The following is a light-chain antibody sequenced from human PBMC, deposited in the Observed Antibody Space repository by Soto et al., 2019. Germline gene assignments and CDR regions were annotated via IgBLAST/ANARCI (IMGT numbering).Light chain of an antibody. Sequence: QSVLAHLPSASGSPGQSVTISCTGTSSDVGGYNYVSWYQQHPGKAPKLMIYEVSKRPSGVPDRFSGSKSGNTASLTVSPLQAEDEAQYYSISDAGGNRLYVSGAGTKVSVL. CDR2: EVS. J-gene: IGLJ1*01. CDR1: SSDVGGYNY. CDR3: ISDAGGNRLYV. V-gene: IGLV2-8*01.